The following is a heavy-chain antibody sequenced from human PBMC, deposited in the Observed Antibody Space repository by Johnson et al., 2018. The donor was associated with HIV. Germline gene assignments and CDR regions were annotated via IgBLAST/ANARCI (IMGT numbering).Heavy chain of an antibody. Sequence: QVQLVESGGGVVRPGRSLRLSCAASGFTFSNYPMHWVRQAPGKGLEWVAVISFDGTKKYYADSVRGRFTISRDKSRNTLHLQMNSLRAEDTAVYYCAKCIWGSSLIDAFDIWGQGTMVTVSS. J-gene: IGHJ3*02. D-gene: IGHD6-13*01. CDR2: ISFDGTKK. V-gene: IGHV3-30*04. CDR3: AKCIWGSSLIDAFDI. CDR1: GFTFSNYP.